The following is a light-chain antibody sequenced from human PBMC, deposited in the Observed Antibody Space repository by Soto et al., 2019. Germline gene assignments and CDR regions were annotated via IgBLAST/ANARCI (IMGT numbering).Light chain of an antibody. CDR3: SSYTSSSTRYV. J-gene: IGLJ1*01. V-gene: IGLV1-44*01. Sequence: QSVLTQPPSASGTPGQRVTISCSGSSSNIGSNTVNWYQQLPGTAPKLLIYSNNQRPSGVPDRFSGSKSGASASLAIRGLPSEDEADYYCSSYTSSSTRYVFGTGTKVTVL. CDR2: SNN. CDR1: SSNIGSNT.